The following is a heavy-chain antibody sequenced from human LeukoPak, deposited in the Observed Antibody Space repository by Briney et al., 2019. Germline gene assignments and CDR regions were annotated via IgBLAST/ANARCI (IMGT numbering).Heavy chain of an antibody. CDR1: GFTFSSYA. V-gene: IGHV3-64*04. CDR2: ISNNGGST. J-gene: IGHJ4*02. D-gene: IGHD3-22*01. CDR3: AKQAYDSPRTDFDY. Sequence: GGSLRLSCSASGFTFSSYAMHWVRQAPGKGLEYVSGISNNGGSTYYADSVKGRFTISRDNSKNTLHLQMNSLRAEDTAIYYCAKQAYDSPRTDFDYWGQGTLVTVSS.